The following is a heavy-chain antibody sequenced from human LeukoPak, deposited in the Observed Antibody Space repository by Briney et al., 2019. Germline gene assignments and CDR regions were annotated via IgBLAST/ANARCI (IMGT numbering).Heavy chain of an antibody. CDR3: AREVSEGFDF. CDR1: GFTFSGYS. J-gene: IGHJ4*02. CDR2: FGTRSTSI. V-gene: IGHV3-21*01. Sequence: PGGSLRLSCTASGFTFSGYSMNWIRQAPGKGLEWVSSFGTRSTSIYHAGSVKGRFAISRDNAKNLLYLQMNSLRAEDTALYYCAREVSEGFDFWGQRTLVTVSS. D-gene: IGHD3-22*01.